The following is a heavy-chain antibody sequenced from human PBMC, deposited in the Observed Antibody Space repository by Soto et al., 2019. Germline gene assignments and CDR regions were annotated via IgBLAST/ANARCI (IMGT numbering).Heavy chain of an antibody. CDR2: ISTYNTNT. CDR1: GYTFNNYG. D-gene: IGHD2-21*02. J-gene: IGHJ4*02. Sequence: QVQLVQSGGEVKKPGASVKVSCKASGYTFNNYGISWVRQAPGQGLEWLGWISTYNTNTNSAPRLQGRLTRTTDTATSTAYMELRSLTSDDTAVYFCARDERDSCSGGDCFYFDSWGQGTLVTVSS. V-gene: IGHV1-18*04. CDR3: ARDERDSCSGGDCFYFDS.